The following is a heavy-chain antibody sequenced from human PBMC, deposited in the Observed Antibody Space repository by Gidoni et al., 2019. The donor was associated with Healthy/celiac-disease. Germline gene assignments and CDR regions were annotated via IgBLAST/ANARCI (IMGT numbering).Heavy chain of an antibody. V-gene: IGHV4-59*01. CDR3: ARDLMAAAGGWFDP. CDR2: IYYSGST. J-gene: IGHJ5*02. Sequence: QVQLQESGPGLVKPSETLSLTCTVSGGPISSYYWSWIRQPPGKGLEWIGYIYYSGSTNYNPSLKSRVTISVDTSKNQFSLKLSSVTAADTAVYYCARDLMAAAGGWFDPWGQGTLVTVSS. CDR1: GGPISSYY. D-gene: IGHD6-13*01.